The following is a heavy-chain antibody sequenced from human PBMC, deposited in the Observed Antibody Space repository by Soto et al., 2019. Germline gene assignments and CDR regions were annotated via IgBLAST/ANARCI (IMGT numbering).Heavy chain of an antibody. Sequence: LSLTCAVYGGSFSGYYWSWIRQPPGKGLEWIGEINHSGSTNYNPSLKSRVTISVDTSKNQFSLKLSSVTAADTAVYYCARAPYQLLYWFDPWGQGTLVTVYS. CDR3: ARAPYQLLYWFDP. CDR2: INHSGST. J-gene: IGHJ5*02. CDR1: GGSFSGYY. V-gene: IGHV4-34*01. D-gene: IGHD2-2*01.